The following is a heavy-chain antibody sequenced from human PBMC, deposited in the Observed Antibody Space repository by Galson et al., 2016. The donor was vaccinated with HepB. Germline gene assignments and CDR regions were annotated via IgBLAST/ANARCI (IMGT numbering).Heavy chain of an antibody. D-gene: IGHD5-12*01. Sequence: SVKVSCKASGYTFSSYYLHWVRQAPGQGLEWMGIINPSGGFTSYAQKFPDRVAMTRDTSTRTVYMELSSLRSEDTAVYYCARGADRGYALGDFWGQGTLVTVSS. J-gene: IGHJ4*02. CDR3: ARGADRGYALGDF. CDR2: INPSGGFT. CDR1: GYTFSSYY. V-gene: IGHV1-46*01.